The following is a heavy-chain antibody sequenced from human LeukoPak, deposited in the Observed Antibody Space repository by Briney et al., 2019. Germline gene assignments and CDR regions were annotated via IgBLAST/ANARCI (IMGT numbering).Heavy chain of an antibody. CDR1: GGSIGSYY. CDR2: IDYSGST. CDR3: ARHGGSRTLDY. Sequence: SETLSLTCTISGGSIGSYYWTWIRQPPGKGLEWIGYIDYSGSTNYNPSFKSRVTMSVDTSKNQFSLKLSSVTAADTAVYFCARHGGSRTLDYWGQGTLVTVSS. J-gene: IGHJ4*02. V-gene: IGHV4-59*08. D-gene: IGHD1-14*01.